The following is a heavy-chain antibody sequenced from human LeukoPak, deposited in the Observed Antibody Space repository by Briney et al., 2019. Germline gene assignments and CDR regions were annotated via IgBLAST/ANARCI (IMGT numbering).Heavy chain of an antibody. CDR3: ARVLNSLAAAGTFDY. Sequence: PGGSLRLSCAASGFTFSSYSMNWVRQAPGKGLEWVSYISSSSSTIYYADSVKSRFTISRDNAKNSLYLKMNSLRAEDTAVYYCARVLNSLAAAGTFDYWGQGTLVTVSS. J-gene: IGHJ4*02. D-gene: IGHD6-13*01. CDR2: ISSSSSTI. V-gene: IGHV3-48*01. CDR1: GFTFSSYS.